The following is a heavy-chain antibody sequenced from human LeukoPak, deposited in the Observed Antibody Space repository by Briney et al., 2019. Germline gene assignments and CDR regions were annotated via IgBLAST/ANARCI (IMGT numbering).Heavy chain of an antibody. CDR2: INAGNGNT. J-gene: IGHJ5*02. CDR3: VRAGYGSGSYYDYNWFDP. V-gene: IGHV1-3*03. CDR1: GYIFTSYA. D-gene: IGHD3-10*01. Sequence: ASVQVSCKASGYIFTSYAMHWVRRAPGQRLEWMGWINAGNGNTKYSQEFQGRVTITRDTSAHTAYLDLSSLRSRDIPVYYCVRAGYGSGSYYDYNWFDPWGQGTLVSVSS.